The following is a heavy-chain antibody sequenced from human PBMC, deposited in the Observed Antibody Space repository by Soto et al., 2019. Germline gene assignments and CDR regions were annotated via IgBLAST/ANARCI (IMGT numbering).Heavy chain of an antibody. CDR3: ARQGEMYYYMDV. CDR1: GYSFTSYW. J-gene: IGHJ6*03. V-gene: IGHV5-10-1*01. Sequence: GESLKISCKGSGYSFTSYWISWVRQMPGKGLEWMGRIDPSDSYSNYSPSFQGHVTISADKSISTAYLQWSSLKASDTAMYYCARQGEMYYYMDVWGKGTTVTVS. CDR2: IDPSDSYS. D-gene: IGHD2-21*01.